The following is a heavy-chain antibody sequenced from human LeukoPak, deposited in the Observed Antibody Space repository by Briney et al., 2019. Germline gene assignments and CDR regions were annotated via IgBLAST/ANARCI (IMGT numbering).Heavy chain of an antibody. V-gene: IGHV3-66*01. CDR1: GFTVSSNY. Sequence: GGSLRLSCAASGFTVSSNYMTWVRQAPGKGLEWVSILYTGGNTYYADSAKGRFTISRDDSENTLFLQMNSLRAEDTAVYYCARDRSDDFYFDYWGQGTLVTVSS. D-gene: IGHD1-1*01. J-gene: IGHJ4*02. CDR2: LYTGGNT. CDR3: ARDRSDDFYFDY.